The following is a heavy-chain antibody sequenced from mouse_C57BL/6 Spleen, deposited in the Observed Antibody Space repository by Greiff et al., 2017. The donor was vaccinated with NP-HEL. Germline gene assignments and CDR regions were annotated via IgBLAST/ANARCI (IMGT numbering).Heavy chain of an antibody. V-gene: IGHV1-52*01. CDR1: GYTFTSYW. Sequence: VQLQQPGAELVRPGSSVKLSCKASGYTFTSYWMHWVKQRPIQGLEWIGNIDPSDSETHYNQKFKDKATLTVDKSSSTAYMQLSSLTSEDSAVYYGARERPTGTVYYFDYWGQGTTLTVSS. J-gene: IGHJ2*01. CDR2: IDPSDSET. D-gene: IGHD4-1*02. CDR3: ARERPTGTVYYFDY.